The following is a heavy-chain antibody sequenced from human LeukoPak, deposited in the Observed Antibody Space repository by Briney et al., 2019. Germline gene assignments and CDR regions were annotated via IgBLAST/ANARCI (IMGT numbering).Heavy chain of an antibody. CDR1: GFTFSSYA. Sequence: GGSLRLSCAASGFTFSSYAMYWVRQAPGKGLEWVSSISGYGGSTYYADSVKCRFTISRDNSKNTLYLQMNSLGADDTAVYFCAKDPRGSHNWLDPWGQGTLVTVSS. CDR2: ISGYGGST. CDR3: AKDPRGSHNWLDP. D-gene: IGHD3-10*01. J-gene: IGHJ5*02. V-gene: IGHV3-23*01.